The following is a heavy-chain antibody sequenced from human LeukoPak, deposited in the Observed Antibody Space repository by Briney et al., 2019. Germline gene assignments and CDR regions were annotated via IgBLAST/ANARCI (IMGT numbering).Heavy chain of an antibody. CDR3: ARAGVWDYSDSSGYHNAAFDI. J-gene: IGHJ3*02. V-gene: IGHV1-2*02. CDR2: INPSSGGT. Sequence: GASVKVSCKASGYTFTDYYMHWVRQAPGQGREWMGGINPSSGGTNYAQKFRGRVTVTRDTSISTAYMDLSRLRSDDTAVYYCARAGVWDYSDSSGYHNAAFDIWGQGTMVTVSS. CDR1: GYTFTDYY. D-gene: IGHD3-22*01.